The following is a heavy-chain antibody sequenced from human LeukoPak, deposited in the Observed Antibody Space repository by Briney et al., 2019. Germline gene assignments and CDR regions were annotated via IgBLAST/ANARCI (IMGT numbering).Heavy chain of an antibody. CDR3: ARGERITMISLDY. CDR1: GYTFTSYG. Sequence: GASVKVSCKASGYTFTSYGISWVRQAPGQGLEWMGWINPNSGGTNFAQKFQGRVTMTRDTSISTAYMELSRLRSDDTAVYYCARGERITMISLDYWGQGTLATVSS. CDR2: INPNSGGT. J-gene: IGHJ4*02. D-gene: IGHD3-22*01. V-gene: IGHV1-2*02.